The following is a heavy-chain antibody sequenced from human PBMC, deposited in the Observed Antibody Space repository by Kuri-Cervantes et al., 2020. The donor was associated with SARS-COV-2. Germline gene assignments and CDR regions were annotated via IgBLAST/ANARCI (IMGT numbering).Heavy chain of an antibody. J-gene: IGHJ5*02. CDR2: IYYSGTT. Sequence: SQTLSLTCAVYGGSFSGYYWSWIRQPPGKGLEWIGSIYYSGTTYYNPSLKSRVTVSADTSKNQFSLNLNSVTAADTAVYYCAGTNTIFGVAIWGWFDPWGQGTLVTVSS. V-gene: IGHV4-34*01. CDR1: GGSFSGYY. CDR3: AGTNTIFGVAIWGWFDP. D-gene: IGHD3-3*01.